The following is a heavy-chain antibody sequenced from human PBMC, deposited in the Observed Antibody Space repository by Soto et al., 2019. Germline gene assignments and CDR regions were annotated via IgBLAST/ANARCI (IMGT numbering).Heavy chain of an antibody. CDR3: AKDSVVPGLSDY. CDR2: ISGSGGST. Sequence: GGSLRLSCAASGFTFTSYAMTWARQAPGKGLEWVSAISGSGGSTYYADSVKGRFTISRYISKNTLYLQMNSLRADDTAVYYCAKDSVVPGLSDYWGQGTLVTVSS. CDR1: GFTFTSYA. J-gene: IGHJ4*02. V-gene: IGHV3-23*01. D-gene: IGHD2-15*01.